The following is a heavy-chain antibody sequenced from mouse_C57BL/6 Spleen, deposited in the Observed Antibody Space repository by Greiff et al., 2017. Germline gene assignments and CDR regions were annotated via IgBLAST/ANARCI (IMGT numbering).Heavy chain of an antibody. V-gene: IGHV5-4*01. CDR1: GFTFSSYA. D-gene: IGHD1-1*01. J-gene: IGHJ2*01. Sequence: EVQLQESGGGLVKPGGSLKLSCAASGFTFSSYAMSWVRQTPEKRLEWVATISDGGSYTYYPDNVKGRFTISRDNAKNNLYLQMSHLKSEDTAMYYCARDPTVGGFDYWGQGTTLTVSS. CDR2: ISDGGSYT. CDR3: ARDPTVGGFDY.